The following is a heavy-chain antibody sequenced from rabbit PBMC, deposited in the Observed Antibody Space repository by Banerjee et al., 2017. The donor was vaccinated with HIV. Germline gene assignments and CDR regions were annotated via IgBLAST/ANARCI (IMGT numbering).Heavy chain of an antibody. CDR2: IDAGSTGNT. V-gene: IGHV1S45*01. CDR3: ARDLAGVIGWNFNL. J-gene: IGHJ4*01. Sequence: QEQLEESGGDLVKPGASLTLTCTASGLDFSSSDWICWVRQAPGKGLEWIACIDAGSTGNTYYVSWVNGRFTISLDNAQNTVFLQMTSLTAADTATYFCARDLAGVIGWNFNLWGQGTLVTVS. D-gene: IGHD4-1*01. CDR1: GLDFSSSDW.